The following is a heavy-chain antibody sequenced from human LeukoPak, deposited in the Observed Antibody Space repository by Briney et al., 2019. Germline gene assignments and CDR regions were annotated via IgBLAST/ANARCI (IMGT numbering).Heavy chain of an antibody. J-gene: IGHJ6*02. D-gene: IGHD3-3*01. CDR1: GYTFTSYG. CDR3: ARDTLKYYDFWSGYYRPPPYYYGMDV. V-gene: IGHV1-18*01. Sequence: ASVKVSCKASGYTFTSYGISWVRQAPGQGLEWMGWISAYNANSNYAQKLQGRVTMTTDTSTSTAYMELRSLRSDDTAVYYCARDTLKYYDFWSGYYRPPPYYYGMDVWGQGTTVTVSS. CDR2: ISAYNANS.